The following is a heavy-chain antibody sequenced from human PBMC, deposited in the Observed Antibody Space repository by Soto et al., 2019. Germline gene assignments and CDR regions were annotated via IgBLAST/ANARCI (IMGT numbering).Heavy chain of an antibody. CDR3: ARGQGGMDV. CDR1: GFTFSSYG. V-gene: IGHV3-33*01. J-gene: IGHJ6*02. Sequence: QVQLVESGGGVVQPGRSLRLSCAASGFTFSSYGMHWVRQAPGKGLEWVAVIWYDGSNKYYADSVKGRFTISRDNSKNTLYLQMNRLRAEDTAVYYCARGQGGMDVWCQGTTVTGSS. CDR2: IWYDGSNK.